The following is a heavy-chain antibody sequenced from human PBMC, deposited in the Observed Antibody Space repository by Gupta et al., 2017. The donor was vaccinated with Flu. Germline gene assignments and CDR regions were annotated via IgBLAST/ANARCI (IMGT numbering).Heavy chain of an antibody. CDR3: SAVGGATYRDPFDY. J-gene: IGHJ4*02. Sequence: QVQLVQSGAEVKKPGASVKVSCTASGYTFTGYYMHWVRQAPGKGLEWMGWINPNSGGTNYAQKFQGRVTMTRDTSISTAYMELSRLRSDDTAVYYCSAVGGATYRDPFDYWGQGTLVTVSS. D-gene: IGHD1-26*01. CDR2: INPNSGGT. V-gene: IGHV1-2*02. CDR1: GYTFTGYY.